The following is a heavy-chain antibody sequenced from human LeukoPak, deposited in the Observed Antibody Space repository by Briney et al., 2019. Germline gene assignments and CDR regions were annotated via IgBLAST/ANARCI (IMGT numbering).Heavy chain of an antibody. Sequence: GGSLRLSCAASGFTFSSYWMHWVRQAPGKGLVWVSRINSDGSSTSYADSVKGRFTISRDNAKNTLYLQMNSLRAEDTAVYYCARGDSFKLGYSSGWYALWGQGTLVTVSS. CDR3: ARGDSFKLGYSSGWYAL. CDR2: INSDGSST. J-gene: IGHJ5*02. CDR1: GFTFSSYW. V-gene: IGHV3-74*01. D-gene: IGHD6-19*01.